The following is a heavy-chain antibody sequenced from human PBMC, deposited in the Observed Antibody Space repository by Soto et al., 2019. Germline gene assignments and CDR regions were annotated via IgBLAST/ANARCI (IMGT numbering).Heavy chain of an antibody. CDR1: GYTFTSYA. D-gene: IGHD3-10*01. Sequence: GASVKVSCKASGYTFTSYAMHWVRQAPGQRLEWMGWINAGNGNTKYSQKFQGRVTITRDTSASTAYMELSSLRSEDTAVYYCARDHEKRGTGAYYYYYYGMDVWGQGTTVTVSS. CDR2: INAGNGNT. V-gene: IGHV1-3*01. J-gene: IGHJ6*02. CDR3: ARDHEKRGTGAYYYYYYGMDV.